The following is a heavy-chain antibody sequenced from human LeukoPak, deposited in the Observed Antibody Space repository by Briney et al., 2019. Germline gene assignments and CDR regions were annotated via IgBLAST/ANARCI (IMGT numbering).Heavy chain of an antibody. V-gene: IGHV1-18*01. D-gene: IGHD6-19*01. CDR2: ISAYNGNT. CDR1: GYTFTSYG. CDR3: ARTREMGSSGWYGGDWFDP. Sequence: ASVKVSCKASGYTFTSYGISWVRQAPGQGLEWMGWISAYNGNTNYAQKLQGRVTMTTDTSTSTAYMELRSLGSDDTAVYYCARTREMGSSGWYGGDWFDPWGQGTLVTVSS. J-gene: IGHJ5*02.